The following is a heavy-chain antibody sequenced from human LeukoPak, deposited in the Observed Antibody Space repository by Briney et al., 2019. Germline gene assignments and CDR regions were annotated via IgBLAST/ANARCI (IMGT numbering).Heavy chain of an antibody. Sequence: GESLKISCKGSGYSFTSYWIGWVRQMPGKGLEWMGIIYPGDSDTRYSPSFQGQVTISADKSISTAYLQWSSLKASDTAMYYCARSQATYYYYYGMDVWGQGTTVTVSS. J-gene: IGHJ6*02. CDR1: GYSFTSYW. D-gene: IGHD1-26*01. V-gene: IGHV5-51*01. CDR3: ARSQATYYYYYGMDV. CDR2: IYPGDSDT.